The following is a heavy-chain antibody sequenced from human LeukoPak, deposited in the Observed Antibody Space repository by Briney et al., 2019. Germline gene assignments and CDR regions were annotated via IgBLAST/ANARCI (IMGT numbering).Heavy chain of an antibody. J-gene: IGHJ4*02. V-gene: IGHV4-59*01. CDR1: GGSIDSYY. CDR3: ARDGRGWYDY. Sequence: SETLSLTCTVSGGSIDSYYWSWIRQPPGKGLEWIGYIYYSGSTNYNPSLKSRVTISVDTSKNQFSLKLSSVTAADTAVYYCARDGRGWYDYWGQGTLVTVSS. D-gene: IGHD6-19*01. CDR2: IYYSGST.